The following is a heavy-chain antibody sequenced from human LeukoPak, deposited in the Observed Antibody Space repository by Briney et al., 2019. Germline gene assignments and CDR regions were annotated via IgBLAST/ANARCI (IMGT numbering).Heavy chain of an antibody. J-gene: IGHJ4*02. CDR1: EFTFSSYP. D-gene: IGHD2-2*01. V-gene: IGHV3-64*01. CDR3: ARVKNYASDY. Sequence: GGSLRLSCAASEFTFSSYPVHWVRQAPGEGLEYVAAISSEGGSTYYANSVKGRFTISRDNSKNTLYLQMGSLRPEDMAVYYCARVKNYASDYWGQGTLVTVSS. CDR2: ISSEGGST.